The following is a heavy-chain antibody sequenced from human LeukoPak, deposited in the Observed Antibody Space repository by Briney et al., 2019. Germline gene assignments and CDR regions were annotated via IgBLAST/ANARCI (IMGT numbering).Heavy chain of an antibody. CDR3: AREWELLQASDY. V-gene: IGHV1-18*01. CDR1: GYTFSSYG. J-gene: IGHJ4*02. CDR2: ISAYNGNT. Sequence: ASVKVSCKASGYTFSSYGISWVRQAPGQGLEWMGWISAYNGNTNYAQKLQGRVTMTTDASTSTAYMELRSLRSDDTAVYYCAREWELLQASDYWGQGTLVTVSS. D-gene: IGHD1-26*01.